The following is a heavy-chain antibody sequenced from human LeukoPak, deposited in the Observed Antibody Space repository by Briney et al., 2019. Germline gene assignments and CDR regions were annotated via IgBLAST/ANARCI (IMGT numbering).Heavy chain of an antibody. CDR1: GGSIGASINSPNW. V-gene: IGHV4-4*02. Sequence: PSGTLSLTCAVSGGSIGASINSPNWWSWVRQPPGKGLEWIGEIFHSGSTNYDPSLKSRVTMSVDKSKNQFSLNLTSVTAADTAVYYCAREEAVAGPGPIDYWGQGTLVTVSS. D-gene: IGHD6-19*01. J-gene: IGHJ4*02. CDR3: AREEAVAGPGPIDY. CDR2: IFHSGST.